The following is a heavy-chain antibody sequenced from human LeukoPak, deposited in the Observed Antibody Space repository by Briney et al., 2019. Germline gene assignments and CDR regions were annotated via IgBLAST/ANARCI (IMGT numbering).Heavy chain of an antibody. V-gene: IGHV4-59*01. Sequence: SETLSLTCTVSGGSIRSYYWSWIRQPPGKGLEWIGYIYYSGSTNYNPSLKSRVSISVDTSKNQFSLKLSSVTAADTAVYYCAREDRGGRDGYKYYFDYWGQGTLVTVSS. CDR2: IYYSGST. D-gene: IGHD5-24*01. CDR1: GGSIRSYY. CDR3: AREDRGGRDGYKYYFDY. J-gene: IGHJ4*02.